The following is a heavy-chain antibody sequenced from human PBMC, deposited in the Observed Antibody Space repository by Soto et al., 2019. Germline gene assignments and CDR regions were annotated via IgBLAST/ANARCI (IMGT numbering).Heavy chain of an antibody. D-gene: IGHD2-15*01. CDR1: GVTFSTYA. CDR2: IIPIFGTA. Sequence: SVKVSCKSSGVTFSTYAISWVRQAPGQGLEWMGGIIPIFGTANYAQKFQGRVTITADESTTTAYMEVISLRSEDTAVYYCARDEMVVATGSRTWHYYYGMDVWGQ. V-gene: IGHV1-69*13. CDR3: ARDEMVVATGSRTWHYYYGMDV. J-gene: IGHJ6*02.